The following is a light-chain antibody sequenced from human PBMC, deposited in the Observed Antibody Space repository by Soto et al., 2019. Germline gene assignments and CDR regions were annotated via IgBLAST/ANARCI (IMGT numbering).Light chain of an antibody. CDR1: ESVHRN. CDR3: QHYSNWPPT. Sequence: EVVMTQSPATLSVSPGERVTLSCRASESVHRNLAWYQQKPGQGPSLLIYYASTRATGVPDRFNGSGSGTEFTLTISSLQSEDFGVYHCQHYSNWPPTFGPGTKVEIK. V-gene: IGKV3-15*01. J-gene: IGKJ3*01. CDR2: YAS.